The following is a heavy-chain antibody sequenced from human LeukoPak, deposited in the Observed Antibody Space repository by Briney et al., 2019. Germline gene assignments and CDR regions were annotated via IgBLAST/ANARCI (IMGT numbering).Heavy chain of an antibody. CDR3: ATDRPSRIAVASRGEFDY. V-gene: IGHV1-24*01. D-gene: IGHD6-19*01. Sequence: ASVKVSCKVSGYTLTELSMHWGRQAPGKGLEWRGGFDPEGGETIYAQKFQGRVTMTEDTSTDTAYMELSSLRSEDTAVYYCATDRPSRIAVASRGEFDYWGQGTLVTVSS. CDR1: GYTLTELS. J-gene: IGHJ4*02. CDR2: FDPEGGET.